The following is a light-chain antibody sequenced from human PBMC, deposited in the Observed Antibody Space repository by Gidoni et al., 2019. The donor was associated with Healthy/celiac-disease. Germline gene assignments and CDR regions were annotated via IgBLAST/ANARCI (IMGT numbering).Light chain of an antibody. CDR1: SSDVGGYNY. CDR2: EVS. CDR3: SSYTSSSTRV. Sequence: QSALTQPASVSGSPGESITISCTGTSSDVGGYNYVSWYQQHPGKAPKLIIYEVSHRPSGVSTRFSGSKSGNTASLTISGLQAEDEADYYCSSYTSSSTRVFGGGTKLTVL. J-gene: IGLJ3*02. V-gene: IGLV2-14*01.